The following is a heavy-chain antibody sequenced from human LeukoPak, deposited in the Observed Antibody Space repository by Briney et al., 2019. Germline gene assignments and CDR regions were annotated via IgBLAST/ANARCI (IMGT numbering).Heavy chain of an antibody. J-gene: IGHJ4*02. CDR1: GYSISSGYY. CDR2: IYHSGST. D-gene: IGHD6-13*01. V-gene: IGHV4-38-2*02. Sequence: SETLSLTCTVSGYSISSGYYWGWIRQPPGKGLEWIGSIYHSGSTYYNPSLKSRVTISVDTSKNQFSLKLSSVTAADTAVYYCAGGPPSSSWHQYYFDYWGQGTLVTVSS. CDR3: AGGPPSSSWHQYYFDY.